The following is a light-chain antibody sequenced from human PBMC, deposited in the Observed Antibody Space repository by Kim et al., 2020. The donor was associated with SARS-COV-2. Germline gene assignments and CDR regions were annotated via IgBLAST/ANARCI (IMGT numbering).Light chain of an antibody. CDR2: QDS. V-gene: IGLV3-1*01. CDR1: KLGDKY. J-gene: IGLJ2*01. CDR3: QAWDSSTVV. Sequence: SYELTQPPPPSVSPGQTASITCSGDKLGDKYACWYQQKPGQSPVLVIYQDSKRPSGIPERFSGSNSGNTATLTISGTQAMDEADYYCQAWDSSTVVFGGGTQLTVL.